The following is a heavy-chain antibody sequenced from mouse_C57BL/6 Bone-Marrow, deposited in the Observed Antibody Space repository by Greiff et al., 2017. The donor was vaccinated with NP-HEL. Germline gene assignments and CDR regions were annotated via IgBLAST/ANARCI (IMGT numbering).Heavy chain of an antibody. V-gene: IGHV5-16*01. CDR2: INYDGSST. J-gene: IGHJ1*03. CDR3: ARERGNYYGSSYWYFDV. CDR1: GFTFSDYY. D-gene: IGHD1-1*01. Sequence: EVKLVESEGGLVQPGSSMKLSCTASGFTFSDYYMAWVRQVPEKGLEWVANINYDGSSTYYLDSLKSRFIISRDNAKNILYLQMSSLKSEDTATYYCARERGNYYGSSYWYFDVWGTGTTVTVSS.